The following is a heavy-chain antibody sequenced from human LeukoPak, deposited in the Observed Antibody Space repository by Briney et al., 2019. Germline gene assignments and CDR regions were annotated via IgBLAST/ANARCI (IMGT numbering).Heavy chain of an antibody. CDR1: GYTLGSYG. Sequence: ASVKVSCKASGYTLGSYGISWVRQAPGQGLEWMGWISGNNGNTNYGENFQGRVTVTTDTSTSTSYMELRSLRSDDTALYYCVRDQSPGLFDYWGQGTVVTVSS. V-gene: IGHV1-18*01. J-gene: IGHJ4*02. CDR2: ISGNNGNT. CDR3: VRDQSPGLFDY.